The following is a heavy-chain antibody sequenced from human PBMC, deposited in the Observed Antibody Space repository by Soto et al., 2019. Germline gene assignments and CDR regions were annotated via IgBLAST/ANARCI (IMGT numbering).Heavy chain of an antibody. CDR2: INAGNGNT. D-gene: IGHD3-9*01. CDR1: GYTFTSYA. J-gene: IGHJ4*01. CDR3: ARNLMDYDILTGYYMAYYFEY. Sequence: ASVKLSCKASGYTFTSYAMHWVRQAPGQRLEWMGWINAGNGNTKYSQKFQGRLTITRDTSASTAYMELSSLRSEDTAVYYCARNLMDYDILTGYYMAYYFEYWGQATLVTVSS. V-gene: IGHV1-3*01.